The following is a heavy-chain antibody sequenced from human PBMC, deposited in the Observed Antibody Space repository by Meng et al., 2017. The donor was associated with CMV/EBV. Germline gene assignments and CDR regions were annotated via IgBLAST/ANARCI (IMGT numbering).Heavy chain of an antibody. CDR2: IYSGGTT. CDR3: ARNTYSNTWSEAFDI. Sequence: GGSLRLSCAASGFTVSSNYMSWVRQAPGKGLEWVSVIYSGGTTYYADSVKGRFTISRDNSKNMLYLQMNSLRAEDTAVYYCARNTYSNTWSEAFDIWGQGTMVT. V-gene: IGHV3-66*02. J-gene: IGHJ3*02. CDR1: GFTVSSNY. D-gene: IGHD6-13*01.